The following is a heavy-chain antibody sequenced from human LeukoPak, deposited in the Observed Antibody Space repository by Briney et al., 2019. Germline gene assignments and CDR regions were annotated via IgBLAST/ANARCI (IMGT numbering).Heavy chain of an antibody. CDR1: GFTHSSNY. CDR3: ARFSGGYCSSTSCYRSLGFDY. J-gene: IGHJ4*02. Sequence: GGSLRLFCAASGFTHSSNYMSWVSQAPGKALEEGSDNSSGGRTYYADSVKGRFTISRDNSKNTLYLQMNSLRAEDTAVYYCARFSGGYCSSTSCYRSLGFDYWGQGTLVTVSS. CDR2: NSSGGRT. D-gene: IGHD2-2*02. V-gene: IGHV3-66*02.